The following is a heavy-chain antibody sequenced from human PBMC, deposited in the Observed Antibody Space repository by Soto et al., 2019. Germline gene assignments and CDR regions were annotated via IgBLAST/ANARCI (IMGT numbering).Heavy chain of an antibody. CDR3: ARVGVGLAAPRVWPY. Sequence: ASVKVSCKASGYTFTSYGISWVWQAPGQGLEWMAWINPYNGNTKYAEKFLGRVTVTTDTSTATAYMEVRSLTSDDTAVFYCARVGVGLAAPRVWPYWGQGTPVTVS. J-gene: IGHJ4*02. CDR1: GYTFTSYG. D-gene: IGHD6-13*01. V-gene: IGHV1-18*01. CDR2: INPYNGNT.